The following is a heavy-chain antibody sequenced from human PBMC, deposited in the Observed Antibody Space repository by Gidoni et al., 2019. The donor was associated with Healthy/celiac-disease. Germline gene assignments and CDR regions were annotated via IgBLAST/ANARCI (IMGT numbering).Heavy chain of an antibody. CDR2: IKPNRGGT. V-gene: IGHV1-2*06. CDR3: ERGQNDFWSVYYYYGMDV. CDR1: GYTFTGYD. D-gene: IGHD3-3*01. Sequence: QVQLVQPGADGKKPGASLKVACKASGYTFTGYDMHWVRQAPGHRIEWLGRIKPNRGGTNYAQKFQGEDTMTGDKFISTAYMELSRLRSDDTAVYYCERGQNDFWSVYYYYGMDVWGQGTTVTVSS. J-gene: IGHJ6*02.